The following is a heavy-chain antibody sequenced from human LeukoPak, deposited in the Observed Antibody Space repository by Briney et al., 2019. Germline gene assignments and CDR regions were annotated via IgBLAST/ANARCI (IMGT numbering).Heavy chain of an antibody. Sequence: SVKVSCKASGGTFSIYAISWVRQAPGQGLEWMGGIIPIFGTANYAQKFQGRVTITADESTSTAYMELSSLRSEDTAVYYCAAYCSGGSCYSEGGYYYGMDVWGKGTTVTVSS. D-gene: IGHD2-15*01. V-gene: IGHV1-69*13. CDR3: AAYCSGGSCYSEGGYYYGMDV. J-gene: IGHJ6*04. CDR1: GGTFSIYA. CDR2: IIPIFGTA.